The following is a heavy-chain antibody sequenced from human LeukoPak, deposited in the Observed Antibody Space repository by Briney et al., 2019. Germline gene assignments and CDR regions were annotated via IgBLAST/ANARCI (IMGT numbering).Heavy chain of an antibody. CDR1: GGSFSGYY. CDR3: ASTFGYDSSGYRYFDY. J-gene: IGHJ4*02. V-gene: IGHV4-34*01. CDR2: INHSGST. D-gene: IGHD3-22*01. Sequence: SETLSLTCAVYGGSFSGYYWSWIRQPPGKGLEWIGEINHSGSTNYNPSLKSRVTISVDTSKNQFSLKLSSVTAADTAVYYCASTFGYDSSGYRYFDYWGQGTLVTVSS.